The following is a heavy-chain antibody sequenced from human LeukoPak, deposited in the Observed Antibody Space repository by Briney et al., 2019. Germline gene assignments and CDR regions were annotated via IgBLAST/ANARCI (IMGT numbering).Heavy chain of an antibody. Sequence: PGGPLSLPCKPSGFTLRTFWMGWVRRPQGKGLKWVPNKKKNETEKFYLGSVKGRFTISRDNAKNSLYLQMSSLRVEDTALYYCVRLGSTSPGNWYKLFDQWGQGTLVTVSS. J-gene: IGHJ4*02. D-gene: IGHD2-2*01. CDR2: KKKNETEK. CDR1: GFTLRTFW. CDR3: VRLGSTSPGNWYKLFDQ. V-gene: IGHV3-7*03.